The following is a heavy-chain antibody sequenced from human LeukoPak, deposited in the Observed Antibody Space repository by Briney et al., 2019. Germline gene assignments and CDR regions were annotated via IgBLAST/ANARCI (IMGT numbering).Heavy chain of an antibody. CDR2: IDKKDNLYAT. Sequence: GGSLRLSCAASGFTFSGPAVHWVRQSSGKGLEWVGHIDKKDNLYATAYAESVKGRFTISRDDSKDTAFLHMDSLKTEDTALYYCTRDRGTYNWFDPWGQGTLVTVSS. D-gene: IGHD2-15*01. CDR3: TRDRGTYNWFDP. J-gene: IGHJ5*02. CDR1: GFTFSGPA. V-gene: IGHV3-73*01.